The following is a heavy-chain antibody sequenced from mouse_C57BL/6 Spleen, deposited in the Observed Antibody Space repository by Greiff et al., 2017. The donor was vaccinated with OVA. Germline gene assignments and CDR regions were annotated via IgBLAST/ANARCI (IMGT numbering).Heavy chain of an antibody. CDR3: ARWSNYLDY. V-gene: IGHV1-64*01. J-gene: IGHJ2*01. D-gene: IGHD5-1*01. CDR2: FHPNSGST. Sequence: QVQLQQPGAELVTPGASVKLSCKASGYTFTSSWLHWVKQRPGHGLEWIGLFHPNSGSTHYHEKFKSKATLTVHNSSSPAYMQLSSQTSGDAAVYYCARWSNYLDYWGQGTTLTVSS. CDR1: GYTFTSSW.